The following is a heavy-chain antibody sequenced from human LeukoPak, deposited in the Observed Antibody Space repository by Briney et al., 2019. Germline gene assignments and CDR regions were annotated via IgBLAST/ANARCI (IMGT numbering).Heavy chain of an antibody. CDR1: GYTFTSYG. D-gene: IGHD3-10*01. CDR2: ISAYNGNT. J-gene: IGHJ4*02. CDR3: ARNDVLLWFGELPN. Sequence: ASVKVSCKASGYTFTSYGISWVRQAPGQGLEWMGWISAYNGNTNYAQKLQGRVTMTTDTSTSTAYMKLRSLRSDDTAVYYCARNDVLLWFGELPNWGQGTLVTVSS. V-gene: IGHV1-18*01.